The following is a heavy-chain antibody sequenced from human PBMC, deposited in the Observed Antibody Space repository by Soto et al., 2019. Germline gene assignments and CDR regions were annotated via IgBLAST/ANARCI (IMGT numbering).Heavy chain of an antibody. J-gene: IGHJ5*02. V-gene: IGHV1-8*01. D-gene: IGHD3-3*01. Sequence: ASVKVSCKASGYTFTSYDINWVRQATGQGLEWMGWMNPNSGNTGYAQKFQGRVTMTRNTSISTAYMELSSLRSEDTAVYYCARGRGQPTYYDFWSGYSTNWFDPWGQGTLVTVSS. CDR3: ARGRGQPTYYDFWSGYSTNWFDP. CDR2: MNPNSGNT. CDR1: GYTFTSYD.